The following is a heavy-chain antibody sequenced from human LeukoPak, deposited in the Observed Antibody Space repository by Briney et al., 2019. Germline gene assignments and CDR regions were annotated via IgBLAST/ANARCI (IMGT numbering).Heavy chain of an antibody. CDR1: GGSISSSSYY. V-gene: IGHV4-39*01. D-gene: IGHD6-13*01. CDR2: IYYSGST. CDR3: AGGSWYYPFDY. J-gene: IGHJ4*02. Sequence: SSETLSLTCTVSGGSISSSSYYWGWIRQPPGKGLEWIGSIYYSGSTYYNPSLKSRVTISVDTSKNQFSLKLSSVTAADTAVYYCAGGSWYYPFDYWGQGTLVTVSS.